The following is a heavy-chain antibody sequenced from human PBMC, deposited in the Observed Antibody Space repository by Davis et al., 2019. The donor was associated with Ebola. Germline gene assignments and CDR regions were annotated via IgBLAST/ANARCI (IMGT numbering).Heavy chain of an antibody. CDR2: IDWDDDK. Sequence: SGPTLVKPTQTLTLTCTVSGFSLSTTGMCISWICQPPGQPLEWLARIDWDDDKFFSSSLKTRLTISKDTSKNQVVFTMTNMDPVDTATYYCARSHYSSGSYVFWDHWGQGTLVTVSS. D-gene: IGHD6-19*01. J-gene: IGHJ4*02. CDR3: ARSHYSSGSYVFWDH. CDR1: GFSLSTTGMC. V-gene: IGHV2-70*17.